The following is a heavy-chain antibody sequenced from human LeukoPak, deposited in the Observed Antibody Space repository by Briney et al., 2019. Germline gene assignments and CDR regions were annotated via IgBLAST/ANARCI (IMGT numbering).Heavy chain of an antibody. Sequence: GGSLRLSCAASGFTFSSYAMSWVRQAPGKGLEWVSGISGSGGSTYYADSVKGRFTISRDNSKNTLYLQMNSLRAEDTSVYYCATSSYGGNFGLFDYWGQGSLVTVSS. D-gene: IGHD4-23*01. V-gene: IGHV3-23*01. CDR3: ATSSYGGNFGLFDY. J-gene: IGHJ4*02. CDR2: ISGSGGST. CDR1: GFTFSSYA.